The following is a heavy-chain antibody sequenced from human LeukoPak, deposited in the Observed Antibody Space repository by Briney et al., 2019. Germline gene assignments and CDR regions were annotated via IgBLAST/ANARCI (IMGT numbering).Heavy chain of an antibody. CDR1: GFTFSNYG. CDR2: VWYDDAVK. J-gene: IGHJ4*02. Sequence: GGSLRLSCSASGFTFSNYGMHWVRQAPGKGLEWLAVVWYDDAVKNYADSVKGRFTISRDNSKNTLYLQMNRLRAEDTAVYYCAPAKGGLQEGGFDYWGQGTLVTVSS. V-gene: IGHV3-30*02. CDR3: APAKGGLQEGGFDY. D-gene: IGHD5-24*01.